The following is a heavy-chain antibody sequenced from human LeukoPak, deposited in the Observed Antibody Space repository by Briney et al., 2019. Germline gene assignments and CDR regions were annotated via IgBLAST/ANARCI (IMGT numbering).Heavy chain of an antibody. D-gene: IGHD5-24*01. CDR1: GGSISSYY. V-gene: IGHV4-59*01. CDR3: ARESVEMATMPLGYYYYMDV. Sequence: SETLSLTCTVSGGSISSYYWSWIRQPPGKGLEWIGYIYYSGSTNYNPSLKSRVTISADTSKNQFSLKLSSVTAADTAVYYCARESVEMATMPLGYYYYMDVWGKGTTVTISS. CDR2: IYYSGST. J-gene: IGHJ6*03.